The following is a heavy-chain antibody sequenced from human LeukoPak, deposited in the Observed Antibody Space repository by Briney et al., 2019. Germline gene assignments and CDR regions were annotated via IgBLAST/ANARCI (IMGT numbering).Heavy chain of an antibody. J-gene: IGHJ4*02. D-gene: IGHD3-3*01. Sequence: KPSQTLSLTCTVSGGSISSGDYYWSWIRQPPGKGLEWIGYIYYSGSTYYNPSLKSRVTISVDTSKNQFSLKLSSVTAADTAVYYCARAVVGRSGSLVFFDYWGQGTLVTVSS. CDR1: GGSISSGDYY. CDR3: ARAVVGRSGSLVFFDY. V-gene: IGHV4-30-4*08. CDR2: IYYSGST.